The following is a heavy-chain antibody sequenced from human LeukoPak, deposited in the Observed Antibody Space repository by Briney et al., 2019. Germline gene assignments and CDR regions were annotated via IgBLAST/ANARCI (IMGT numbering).Heavy chain of an antibody. Sequence: PGGSLRLSCAASGFTFSSYGMHLVRQAPGKGLEWVAVIWYDGSNKYYADSVKGRFTISRDNSKNTLYLQMNSLRAEDTAVYYCARDYRDSGYVSYWGQGTLVTVSS. CDR1: GFTFSSYG. CDR2: IWYDGSNK. V-gene: IGHV3-33*01. CDR3: ARDYRDSGYVSY. D-gene: IGHD5-12*01. J-gene: IGHJ4*02.